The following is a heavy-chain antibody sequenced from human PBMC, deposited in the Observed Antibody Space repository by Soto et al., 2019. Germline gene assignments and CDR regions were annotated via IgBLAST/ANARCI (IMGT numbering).Heavy chain of an antibody. J-gene: IGHJ6*03. CDR1: GYTFTSYG. Sequence: QVQLVQSGAEVKKPGASVKVSCKASGYTFTSYGISWVRQAPGQGLEWMGWISAYNGNTNYAQKLQGRVTMTTDTSTSTAYMELRSLRSDDTAVYYCARVFMGSGSYPKIYYYYYYTDVWGKGTTVTVSS. CDR2: ISAYNGNT. CDR3: ARVFMGSGSYPKIYYYYYYTDV. D-gene: IGHD3-10*01. V-gene: IGHV1-18*01.